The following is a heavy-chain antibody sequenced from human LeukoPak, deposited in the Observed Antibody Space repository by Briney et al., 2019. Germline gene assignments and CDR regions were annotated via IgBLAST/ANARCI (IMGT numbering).Heavy chain of an antibody. V-gene: IGHV1-2*02. Sequence: ASVKVSCKASGYTFTGYYMHWVRQAPGQGLEWMGWINPNSGGTNYAQKFQGRVTMTWDTSISTAYMELGSLRSDDTAVYCCTSDTYYYDSTGLGHWFDPWGQGTLVTVSS. CDR2: INPNSGGT. D-gene: IGHD3-22*01. J-gene: IGHJ5*02. CDR3: TSDTYYYDSTGLGHWFDP. CDR1: GYTFTGYY.